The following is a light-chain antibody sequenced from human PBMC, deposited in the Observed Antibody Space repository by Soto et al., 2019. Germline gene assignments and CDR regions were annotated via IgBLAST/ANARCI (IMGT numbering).Light chain of an antibody. Sequence: QSALTQPASLSGSPGQSITISCTGTRRDIGGYNYVAWYQQHPGKAPKLLIYEVSNRPSGVSNRFSGSKSGNTASLTISGLQAEDEADFYCTSYTSSNTWVFVGGTKLTVL. CDR3: TSYTSSNTWV. CDR1: RRDIGGYNY. V-gene: IGLV2-14*01. J-gene: IGLJ3*02. CDR2: EVS.